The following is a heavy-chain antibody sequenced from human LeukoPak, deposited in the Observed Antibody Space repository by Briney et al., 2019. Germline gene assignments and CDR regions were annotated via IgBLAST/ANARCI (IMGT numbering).Heavy chain of an antibody. CDR3: ARELPVGPTVRFRGYYGMDV. CDR2: LNPSDGST. CDR1: GYTFTSFY. V-gene: IGHV1-46*01. D-gene: IGHD3-3*01. Sequence: GASVTVSCKASGYTFTSFYTHWLRQAPGQGLECTGILNPSDGSTTYAQKFQGRVTITRDTSASTAYMELSSLRSEDTAVYYCARELPVGPTVRFRGYYGMDVWGQGTTVTVSS. J-gene: IGHJ6*02.